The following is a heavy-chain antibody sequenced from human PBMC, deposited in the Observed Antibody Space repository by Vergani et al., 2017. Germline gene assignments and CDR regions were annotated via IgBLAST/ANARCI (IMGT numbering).Heavy chain of an antibody. D-gene: IGHD3-10*01. Sequence: EVQLVESGGGLVQPGGSLRLSCAASGFTFSSYWMSWVRQAPGKGLEWVANIKQDGSEKYYVDSVKGRFTISRDNAKNSLYLQMNSLRAEDTAVYYCAREGRFGFGELYFDYWGQGTLVTVSS. CDR2: IKQDGSEK. V-gene: IGHV3-7*03. CDR3: AREGRFGFGELYFDY. J-gene: IGHJ4*02. CDR1: GFTFSSYW.